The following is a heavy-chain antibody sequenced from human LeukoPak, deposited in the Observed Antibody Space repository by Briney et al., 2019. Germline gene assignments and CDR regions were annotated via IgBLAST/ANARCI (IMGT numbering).Heavy chain of an antibody. Sequence: KPSETLSLTCTVSGGSISGHYWTGIRQPPGKGLEWIGQIHYSGRPDYNPSLKSRVTISVDTSKNQLSLKVTSVTGADTAVYYCARFGVDYDMDVWGQGTTVTVSS. CDR3: ARFGVDYDMDV. CDR1: GGSISGHY. V-gene: IGHV4-59*11. J-gene: IGHJ6*02. D-gene: IGHD3-16*01. CDR2: IHYSGRP.